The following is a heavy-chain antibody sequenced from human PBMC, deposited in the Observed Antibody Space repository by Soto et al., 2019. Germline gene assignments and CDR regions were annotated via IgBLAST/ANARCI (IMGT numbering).Heavy chain of an antibody. Sequence: PSETLSLTCAVSGGSISSSNWWSWIRQPPGKGLEWIGEINHSGSTNYNPYLKSRVTKSVDTSKNQFSLKLSSVTAADTVVYYCARASRDYAYYYGMDVWGQGTTVTVSS. CDR1: GGSISSSNW. D-gene: IGHD4-17*01. V-gene: IGHV4-4*02. CDR3: ARASRDYAYYYGMDV. CDR2: INHSGST. J-gene: IGHJ6*02.